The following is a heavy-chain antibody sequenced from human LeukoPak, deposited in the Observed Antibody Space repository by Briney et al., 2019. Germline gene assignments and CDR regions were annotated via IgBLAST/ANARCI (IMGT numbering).Heavy chain of an antibody. Sequence: RGSLRLSCAASGFTFSSYGMHWVRQAPGKGLEWVAVIWYDGSNKYYADSVKGRFTIPRDNSKNTLYLQMNSLRAEDTAVYYCARDQPPGFFDYWGQGTLVTVSS. CDR2: IWYDGSNK. CDR3: ARDQPPGFFDY. J-gene: IGHJ4*02. CDR1: GFTFSSYG. V-gene: IGHV3-33*01.